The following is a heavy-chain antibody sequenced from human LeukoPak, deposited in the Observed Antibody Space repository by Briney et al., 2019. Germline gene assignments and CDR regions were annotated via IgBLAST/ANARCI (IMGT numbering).Heavy chain of an antibody. Sequence: PGGSLRLSCAASGFTFSSYAMHWFRQAPGKGLEWVAVISYDGSNKYYADSVKGRFTISRDNSKNTLYLQMNSLRAEDTAVYYCAGTTVTTLDYWGQGTLVTVSS. CDR1: GFTFSSYA. CDR3: AGTTVTTLDY. V-gene: IGHV3-30-3*01. D-gene: IGHD4-17*01. J-gene: IGHJ4*02. CDR2: ISYDGSNK.